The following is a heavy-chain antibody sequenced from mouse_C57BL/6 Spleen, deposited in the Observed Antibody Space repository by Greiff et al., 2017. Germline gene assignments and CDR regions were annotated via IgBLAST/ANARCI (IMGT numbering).Heavy chain of an antibody. CDR1: GFTFSDYG. J-gene: IGHJ4*01. Sequence: EVHLVESGGGLVKPGGSLKLSCAASGFTFSDYGMHWVRQAPEKGLEWVAYISSGSSTIYYADTVKGRFTIARDNAKNTLFLQMTSLRSEDTAMYYCASLTPRRAMDYWGQGTSVTVSS. CDR3: ASLTPRRAMDY. CDR2: ISSGSSTI. V-gene: IGHV5-17*01. D-gene: IGHD4-1*01.